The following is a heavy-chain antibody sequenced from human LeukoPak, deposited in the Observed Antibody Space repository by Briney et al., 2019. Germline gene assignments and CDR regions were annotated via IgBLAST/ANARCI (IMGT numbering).Heavy chain of an antibody. V-gene: IGHV3-53*01. D-gene: IGHD3-22*01. J-gene: IGHJ6*02. CDR3: TRDGPYYYDSSGYLPLRYGMDV. CDR1: GFTVSSNY. Sequence: PGGSLRLSCAASGFTVSSNYMSWVRQAPGKGLEWVSVIYSGGSTYYADSVKGRFTISRDNSKNTLYLQMNSLRAEDTAVYYCTRDGPYYYDSSGYLPLRYGMDVWGQGTTVTVSS. CDR2: IYSGGST.